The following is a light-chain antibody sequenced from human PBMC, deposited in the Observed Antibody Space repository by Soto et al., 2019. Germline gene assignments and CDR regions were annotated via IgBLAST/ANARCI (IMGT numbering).Light chain of an antibody. CDR1: QSVSSTY. J-gene: IGKJ5*01. CDR2: GAS. V-gene: IGKV3-20*01. Sequence: EIVLTQSPGTLSLSPGERATLSCRASQSVSSTYLAWYQQKPGQAPRLLIYGASSRATGIPDRFSGSGSGTDFTLTISRLAPEDFAVYFCQQYGTSPRTFGQGTRLEI. CDR3: QQYGTSPRT.